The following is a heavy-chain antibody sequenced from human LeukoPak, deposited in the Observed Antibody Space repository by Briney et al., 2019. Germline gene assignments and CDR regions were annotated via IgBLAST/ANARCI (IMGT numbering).Heavy chain of an antibody. CDR1: GFTFSAYW. CDR3: ARDRHIVVVTATQIPDAFDI. Sequence: GGSLRLSCAGSGFTFSAYWMDWVRQTPGKGLEWLANIKPDGSVKNYVDSVKGRFTISRDNSKNTLYLQMNSLRAEDTAVYYCARDRHIVVVTATQIPDAFDIWGQGTMVTVSS. V-gene: IGHV3-7*01. D-gene: IGHD2-21*02. J-gene: IGHJ3*02. CDR2: IKPDGSVK.